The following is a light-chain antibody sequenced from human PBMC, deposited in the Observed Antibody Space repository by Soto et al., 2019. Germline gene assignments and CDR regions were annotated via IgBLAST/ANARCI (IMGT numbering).Light chain of an antibody. J-gene: IGKJ1*01. Sequence: EIVLTQSPRSLSLSPGQRATLSCRASQSVDTTFFAWYQKKPGQGPRLLIYGAFKRATGIPYRFSGSGSGTDFTLIISRLEPEDFAVYDCQQYMSSVSFGQGTKVEIK. CDR1: QSVDTTF. CDR3: QQYMSSVS. V-gene: IGKV3-20*01. CDR2: GAF.